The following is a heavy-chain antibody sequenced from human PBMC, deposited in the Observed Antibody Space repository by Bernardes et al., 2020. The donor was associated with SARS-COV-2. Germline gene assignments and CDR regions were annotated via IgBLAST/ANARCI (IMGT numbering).Heavy chain of an antibody. J-gene: IGHJ5*02. CDR3: ARGQGRRYYDYVWGSYRDWFDP. V-gene: IGHV4-34*01. D-gene: IGHD3-16*02. CDR2: INRSGST. Sequence: SETLSLTCAVYGGSFSGYYWSWIRQPPGKGLEWIGEINRSGSTNYNPSLKSRVTISVDTSKNQFSLKLSSVTAADTAVYYCARGQGRRYYDYVWGSYRDWFDPWGQGTLVTVSS. CDR1: GGSFSGYY.